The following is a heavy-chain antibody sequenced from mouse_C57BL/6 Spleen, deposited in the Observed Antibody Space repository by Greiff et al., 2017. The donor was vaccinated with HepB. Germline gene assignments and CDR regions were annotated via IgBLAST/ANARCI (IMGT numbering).Heavy chain of an antibody. Sequence: VQLQQSGAELARPGASVKMSCKASGYTFTSYTMHWVKQRPGQGLEWIGYINPSSGYTKYNQKFKDKATLTADKSSSTAYIQLSSLTSEDSAVYYCARKRYSNPYFDVWGTGTTVTVSS. CDR2: INPSSGYT. V-gene: IGHV1-4*01. CDR3: ARKRYSNPYFDV. D-gene: IGHD2-5*01. J-gene: IGHJ1*03. CDR1: GYTFTSYT.